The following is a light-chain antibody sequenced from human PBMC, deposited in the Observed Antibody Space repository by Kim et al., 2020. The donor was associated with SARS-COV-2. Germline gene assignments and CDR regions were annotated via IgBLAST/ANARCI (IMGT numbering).Light chain of an antibody. CDR1: SDDVGGYNW. V-gene: IGLV2-14*03. CDR3: TSYASSGSWV. CDR2: DVT. J-gene: IGLJ3*02. Sequence: GTSITSSCTGTSDDVGGYNWVSWYQQHPGKAPQLIIYDVTKRPSGVSDRFSGSKFGNTASLTVSGLQGEDEAVYFCTSYASSGSWVFGGGTKVTVL.